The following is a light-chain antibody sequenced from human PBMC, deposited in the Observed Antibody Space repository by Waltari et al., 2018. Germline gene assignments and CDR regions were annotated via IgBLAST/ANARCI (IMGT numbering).Light chain of an antibody. V-gene: IGLV2-23*01. Sequence: QSALPQPASVSGSPGQSITIPCTGTSSDVGNYNLVSWYQQHPGKAPKLMISAGSKRPSGVSNRFSGSKSGNTASLTISGLQAEDEADYYCCSYAGSSTYVFGTGTKVTVL. J-gene: IGLJ1*01. CDR3: CSYAGSSTYV. CDR2: AGS. CDR1: SSDVGNYNL.